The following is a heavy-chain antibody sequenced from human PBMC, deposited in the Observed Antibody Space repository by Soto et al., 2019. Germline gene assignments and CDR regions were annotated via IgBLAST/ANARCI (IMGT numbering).Heavy chain of an antibody. Sequence: SETLSLTCTVSGGSISSYHWSWIRQPPGKGLEWIGYIYYSGSTNYNPSLKSRVTISVDTSKNQFSLKLSSVTAADTAVYYCASTRFLEWLLPGHFDYLGQGTLDTVYS. CDR3: ASTRFLEWLLPGHFDY. CDR2: IYYSGST. CDR1: GGSISSYH. V-gene: IGHV4-59*01. D-gene: IGHD3-3*01. J-gene: IGHJ4*02.